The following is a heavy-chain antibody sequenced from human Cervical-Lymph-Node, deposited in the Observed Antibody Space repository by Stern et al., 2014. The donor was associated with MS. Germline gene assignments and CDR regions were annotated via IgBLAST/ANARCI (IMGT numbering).Heavy chain of an antibody. CDR3: ARGELKEGLVRGMDV. V-gene: IGHV1-69*01. D-gene: IGHD1-26*01. CDR2: IIPIFGTA. CDR1: GGTFSSYA. Sequence: VQLLESGAEVKKPGSSVKVSCKASGGTFSSYAISWVRQAHGQGLEWLGGIIPIFGTANYAQKFQGRVTITADESTSTAYMELSSLRSEDTAVYYCARGELKEGLVRGMDVWGQGTTVTVSS. J-gene: IGHJ6*02.